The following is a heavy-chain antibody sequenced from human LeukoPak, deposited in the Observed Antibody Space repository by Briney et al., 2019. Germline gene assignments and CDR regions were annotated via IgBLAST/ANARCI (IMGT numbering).Heavy chain of an antibody. CDR1: GFSFSDYA. CDR3: ARRALVVATSYWYFDL. V-gene: IGHV3-23*01. J-gene: IGHJ2*01. D-gene: IGHD2-15*01. Sequence: GASLRLSCTASGFSFSDYAMGWVRQAPGKGLEWVSSISGGAGSTYYADSVKGRFTISRDNSKSTLYLQMSSLRVEDTAVYSCARRALVVATSYWYFDLWGRGTLVTVSS. CDR2: ISGGAGST.